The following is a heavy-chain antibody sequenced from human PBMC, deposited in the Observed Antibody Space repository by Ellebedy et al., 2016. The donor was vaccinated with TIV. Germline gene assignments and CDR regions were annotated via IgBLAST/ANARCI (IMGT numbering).Heavy chain of an antibody. Sequence: MPSETLSLTCSVSRGSISTFYWYWVRQPAGRGLEWIGRIFTSGTTKYNPSLKGRITMSIDTSKNHFSLKIDSVTAADTAVYYCAREGIVATMFIDPWGPGTLVTVSS. CDR1: RGSISTFY. CDR3: AREGIVATMFIDP. D-gene: IGHD5-12*01. CDR2: IFTSGTT. J-gene: IGHJ5*02. V-gene: IGHV4-4*07.